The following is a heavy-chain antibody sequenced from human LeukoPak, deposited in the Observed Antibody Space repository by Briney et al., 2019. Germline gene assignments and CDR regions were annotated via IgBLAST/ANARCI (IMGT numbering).Heavy chain of an antibody. CDR3: ARTKPPCTSCLLLDH. J-gene: IGHJ4*02. CDR2: INPNSGGT. Sequence: ASVKVSCKASGGTFSSYAISWVRQAPGQGLEWMGWINPNSGGTNYAPKFQGLVTMSSDTSITTAYMELNRLISDDTAVYYCARTKPPCTSCLLLDHWGQGTLVTVSS. CDR1: GGTFSSYA. V-gene: IGHV1-2*02. D-gene: IGHD2-2*01.